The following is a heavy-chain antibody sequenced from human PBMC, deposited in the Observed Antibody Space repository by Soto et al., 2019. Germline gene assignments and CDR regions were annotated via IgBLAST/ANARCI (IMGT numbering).Heavy chain of an antibody. CDR1: GYTFTSYG. D-gene: IGHD5-12*01. CDR2: ISAYNGNT. J-gene: IGHJ4*02. Sequence: QVQLVQSGAEVKKPGASVKVSCKASGYTFTSYGISWVRQAPGQGLEWMGWISAYNGNTNYAQKFQGRVTITADESTSTAYMELSSLRSEDTAVYYCARGFGGYNSYYFDYWGQGTLVTVSS. V-gene: IGHV1-18*01. CDR3: ARGFGGYNSYYFDY.